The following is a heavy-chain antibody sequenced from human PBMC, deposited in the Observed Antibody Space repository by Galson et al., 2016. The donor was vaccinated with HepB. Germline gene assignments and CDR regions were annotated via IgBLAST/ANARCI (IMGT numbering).Heavy chain of an antibody. J-gene: IGHJ4*02. CDR1: GFSFGVYA. V-gene: IGHV3-49*03. CDR3: TPTWLGVETSS. Sequence: SLRLSCAASGFSFGVYAMSWFRQAPGKGLEWVGFVRSKAYGGTTEYAASVKGRFTISRDDSKSIAYLQMNSLKTEDTAIYHCTPTWLGVETSSWGQGTLVTVSS. D-gene: IGHD1-26*01. CDR2: VRSKAYGGTT.